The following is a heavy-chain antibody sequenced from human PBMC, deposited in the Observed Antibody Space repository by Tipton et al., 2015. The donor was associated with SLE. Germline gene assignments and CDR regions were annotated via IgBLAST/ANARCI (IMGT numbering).Heavy chain of an antibody. CDR2: INHSGST. J-gene: IGHJ3*02. D-gene: IGHD1-26*01. CDR3: AREDGSSHAFDI. Sequence: TLSLTCAVRGGAFSGFYWSWIRQPPGKGLEWIGEINHSGSTNYNPSLKRRVTMSVDTSKNQFSLKMSSVTAADTAVYYCAREDGSSHAFDIWGQGTMVTVSS. V-gene: IGHV4-34*01. CDR1: GGAFSGFY.